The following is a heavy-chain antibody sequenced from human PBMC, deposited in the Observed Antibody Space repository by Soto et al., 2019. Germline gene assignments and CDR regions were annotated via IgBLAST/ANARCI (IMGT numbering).Heavy chain of an antibody. J-gene: IGHJ4*02. D-gene: IGHD2-2*01. Sequence: SETLSLTCTVSGGSMSSHYWTWLRQSPGKGLEWIGYISYSGSTYYNPSLKSRVSISADTSKNQFSLRMNSMIAADTAVYYCARADPAASVGYWGKGTLVTVS. CDR3: ARADPAASVGY. CDR1: GGSMSSHY. CDR2: ISYSGST. V-gene: IGHV4-59*11.